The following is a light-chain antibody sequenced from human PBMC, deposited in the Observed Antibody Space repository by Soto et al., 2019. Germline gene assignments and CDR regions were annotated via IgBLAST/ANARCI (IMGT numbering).Light chain of an antibody. CDR3: QQYGSSPAT. CDR2: GAS. J-gene: IGKJ1*01. V-gene: IGKV3-20*01. CDR1: QSVTNNY. Sequence: DIVLTQSPGPLSLSPGERATLSCRASQSVTNNYLAWYQQKPGQAPRLLIYGASSRATGIPDRFGGSGSGTDFTLTISRLEPEDFAVYYCQQYGSSPATFGQGTKVDIK.